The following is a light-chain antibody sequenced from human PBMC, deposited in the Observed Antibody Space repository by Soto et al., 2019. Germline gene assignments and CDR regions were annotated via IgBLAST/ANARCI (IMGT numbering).Light chain of an antibody. CDR3: QTWGTGIAV. V-gene: IGLV4-69*01. CDR1: SGHSSYA. CDR2: VNSDGSH. Sequence: QSVLTQSPSASASLGASVKLTCTLSSGHSSYAIAWHQQQPEKGPRYLMKVNSDGSHSKGDGIPDRFSSSSSGAERYLTISSLQPEDEADYSCQTWGTGIAVFGGGTKLTVL. J-gene: IGLJ2*01.